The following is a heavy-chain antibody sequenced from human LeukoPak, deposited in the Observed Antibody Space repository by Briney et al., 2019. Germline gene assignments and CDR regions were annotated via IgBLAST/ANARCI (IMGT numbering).Heavy chain of an antibody. CDR1: GFTFSSYA. CDR3: TRGSGWSVFDY. V-gene: IGHV3-30-3*01. CDR2: ISYDGSNK. J-gene: IGHJ4*02. D-gene: IGHD6-19*01. Sequence: GGSLRLSCAASGFTFSSYAMHWVRQAPGKGLEWVAVISYDGSNKYYADSVKGRFTISRDNSKNTLYLQMNSLRAEDTAVYYCTRGSGWSVFDYWGQGTLVTVSS.